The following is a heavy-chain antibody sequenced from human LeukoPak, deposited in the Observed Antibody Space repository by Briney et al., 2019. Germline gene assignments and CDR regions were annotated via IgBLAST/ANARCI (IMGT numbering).Heavy chain of an antibody. CDR2: ISGSGGST. CDR3: AKDLYSSSWYVPYYYYGMDV. Sequence: GGSLRLSCAASGFTFSSYAMSWVRQAPGKGLEWVSAISGSGGSTYYADSVKGRFTISRDNSKNTLYLQMNSLRAEDTAVYYCAKDLYSSSWYVPYYYYGMDVWGQGTTVTVYS. CDR1: GFTFSSYA. V-gene: IGHV3-23*01. J-gene: IGHJ6*02. D-gene: IGHD6-13*01.